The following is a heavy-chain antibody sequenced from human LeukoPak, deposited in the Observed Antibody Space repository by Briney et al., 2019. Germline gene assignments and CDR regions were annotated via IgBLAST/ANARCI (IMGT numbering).Heavy chain of an antibody. Sequence: SETLSLTCTVSGGSISSYHWSWIRQPPGKGLEWVGYIYYSGSTNYNPSLKSRVTISVDTSKNQFSLKLNSVTPEDTAVYYCARVSSWTEEPDTGLDYRGQGTLVTVSS. V-gene: IGHV4-59*12. D-gene: IGHD6-13*01. CDR2: IYYSGST. CDR1: GGSISSYH. CDR3: ARVSSWTEEPDTGLDY. J-gene: IGHJ4*02.